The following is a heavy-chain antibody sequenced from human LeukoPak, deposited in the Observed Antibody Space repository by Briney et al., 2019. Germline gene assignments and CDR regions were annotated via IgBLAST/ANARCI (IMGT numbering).Heavy chain of an antibody. CDR2: INQDESKE. D-gene: IGHD2-2*01. Sequence: GGSLRLSCAASGFTFSNDWMCWVRRAPGKGLEWVANINQDESKEYYADSVKGRFTISRDNAKNSLYLQMSSLTAEDTAIYYCARDHAYRADYWGQGTLVTVSS. V-gene: IGHV3-7*01. CDR3: ARDHAYRADY. J-gene: IGHJ4*02. CDR1: GFTFSNDW.